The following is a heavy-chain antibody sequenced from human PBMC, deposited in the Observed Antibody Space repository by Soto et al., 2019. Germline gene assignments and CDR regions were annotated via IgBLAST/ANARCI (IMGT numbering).Heavy chain of an antibody. Sequence: QVQLQESGPGLVKPSQTLSLTCTVSGGSISSGDYYWSWIRQPPGKGLEWIGYIYYSGSTYYNPSLKSGVTISVDPSKNQFSLKLSSVTAADTAVYYCTRGDIVASDPLDYYYGMDVWGQGTTVTVSS. CDR2: IYYSGST. CDR3: TRGDIVASDPLDYYYGMDV. V-gene: IGHV4-30-4*01. D-gene: IGHD5-12*01. CDR1: GGSISSGDYY. J-gene: IGHJ6*02.